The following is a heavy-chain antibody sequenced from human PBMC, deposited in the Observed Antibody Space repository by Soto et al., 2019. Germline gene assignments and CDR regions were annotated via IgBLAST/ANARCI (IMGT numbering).Heavy chain of an antibody. Sequence: KPSETLSLTCTVSGYAISSGYYWGWVRQPPGKGLEWIGSIYHYGTTYYNPSLKSRVTVSVHTSENQFSLNLRSVTAADTAFYYCARVRCTNALCPLDYWGQGALVTVSS. CDR1: GYAISSGYY. J-gene: IGHJ4*02. D-gene: IGHD2-8*01. V-gene: IGHV4-38-2*02. CDR3: ARVRCTNALCPLDY. CDR2: IYHYGTT.